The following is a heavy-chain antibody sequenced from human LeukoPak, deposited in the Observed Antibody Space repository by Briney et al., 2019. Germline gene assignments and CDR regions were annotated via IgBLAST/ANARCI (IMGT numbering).Heavy chain of an antibody. CDR1: GGSISSGDYY. CDR2: IYYSGST. J-gene: IGHJ6*02. Sequence: PSETLSLTCTVSGGSISSGDYYWSWIRQPPGKGLEWIGYIYYSGSTYYNPSLKSRVTISVDTSKNQFSLKLSSVTAADTAVYYCARDCSDSGDGMDVWGQGTTVTVSS. CDR3: ARDCSDSGDGMDV. D-gene: IGHD3-22*01. V-gene: IGHV4-30-4*02.